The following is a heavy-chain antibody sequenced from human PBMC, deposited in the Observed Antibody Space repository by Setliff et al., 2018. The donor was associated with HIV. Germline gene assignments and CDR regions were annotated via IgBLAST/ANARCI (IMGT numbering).Heavy chain of an antibody. CDR2: LHYTGTT. CDR1: GASINSGSHN. V-gene: IGHV4-39*01. Sequence: ETLSLTCTVSGASINSGSHNWGWIRQPPGKGLEWIATLHYTGTTYYNPSLKSRVTISTDTSKNQFSLKLSSVTAADTAVYYCARRIRLRDSSGRSCWTFDIWGQGTMVTVSS. D-gene: IGHD2-15*01. J-gene: IGHJ3*02. CDR3: ARRIRLRDSSGRSCWTFDI.